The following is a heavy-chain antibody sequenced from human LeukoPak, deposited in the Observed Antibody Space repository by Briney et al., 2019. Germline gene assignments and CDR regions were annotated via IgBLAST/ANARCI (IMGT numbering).Heavy chain of an antibody. CDR1: GYTFTDYY. Sequence: ASVKVSCKASGYTFTDYYIHWVRQAPGQGLEGMGWINPNSGGTNYAQKFQGRVTMTRDTSITTAYMELSGLRSDDTAVFYCARVSSNWDTYFHYWGQGSLVTVSS. CDR3: ARVSSNWDTYFHY. D-gene: IGHD7-27*01. CDR2: INPNSGGT. V-gene: IGHV1-2*02. J-gene: IGHJ4*02.